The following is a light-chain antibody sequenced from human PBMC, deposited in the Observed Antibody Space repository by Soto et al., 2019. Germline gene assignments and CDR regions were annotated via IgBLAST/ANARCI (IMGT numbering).Light chain of an antibody. J-gene: IGKJ3*01. V-gene: IGKV3-20*01. CDR2: GAS. Sequence: EIVLTQSPGTLSLSPGERATLSCRASQSVSSSYLAWYQQKPGQAPRLLIYGASSRATGIPDRFSGSGSGTDFTLTISRLEPEDSALYYCQKYGSAFTFGPGTKVEIK. CDR3: QKYGSAFT. CDR1: QSVSSSY.